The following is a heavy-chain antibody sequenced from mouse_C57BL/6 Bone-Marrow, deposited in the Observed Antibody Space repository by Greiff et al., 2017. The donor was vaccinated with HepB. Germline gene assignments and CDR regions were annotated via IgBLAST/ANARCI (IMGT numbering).Heavy chain of an antibody. V-gene: IGHV5-12*01. J-gene: IGHJ3*01. CDR2: ISNGGGST. Sequence: EVMLVESGGGLVQPGGSLKLSCAASGFTFSDYYMYWVRQTPEKRLEWVAYISNGGGSTYYPDTVKGRFTISRDNAKNTLYLQMSRLKSEDTAMYYCARKTLRGWFAYWGQGTLVTVSA. CDR1: GFTFSDYY. CDR3: ARKTLRGWFAY.